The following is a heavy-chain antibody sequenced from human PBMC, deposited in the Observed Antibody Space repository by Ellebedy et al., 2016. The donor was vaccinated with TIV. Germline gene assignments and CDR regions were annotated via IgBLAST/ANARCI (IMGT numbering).Heavy chain of an antibody. CDR2: IYYSGST. J-gene: IGHJ4*02. Sequence: SETLSLTCTVSGGSISSSSYYWSWIRQPPGKGLEWIGYIYYSGSTNYNPSLKSRVTISVDTSKNQFSLKLSSVTAADTAVYYCARGQWLVGNPFDYWGQGTLDTVSS. D-gene: IGHD6-19*01. V-gene: IGHV4-61*01. CDR1: GGSISSSSYY. CDR3: ARGQWLVGNPFDY.